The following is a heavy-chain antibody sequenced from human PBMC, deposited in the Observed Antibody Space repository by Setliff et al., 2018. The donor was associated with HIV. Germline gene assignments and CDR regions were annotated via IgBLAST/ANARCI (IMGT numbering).Heavy chain of an antibody. Sequence: TSETLSLTCTVSGGSISSSSYYWGWIRQPPGKGLEWIGSIYYSGSTYYNPSLKSRVTISVDTSKNQFSLKLSSVTAADTAVYYCARTHGDYVGDAFDIWGQGTMVTVS. CDR1: GGSISSSSYY. CDR3: ARTHGDYVGDAFDI. CDR2: IYYSGST. V-gene: IGHV4-39*01. D-gene: IGHD4-17*01. J-gene: IGHJ3*02.